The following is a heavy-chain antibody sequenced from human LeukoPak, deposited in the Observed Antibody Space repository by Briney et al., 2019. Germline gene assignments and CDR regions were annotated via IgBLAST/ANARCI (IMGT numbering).Heavy chain of an antibody. D-gene: IGHD3-10*01. CDR1: GYSFTSYW. V-gene: IGHV1-2*02. CDR2: INPNSGGT. CDR3: ARESPAGVCY. J-gene: IGHJ4*02. Sequence: GESLKISCKGSGYSFTSYWIGWVRQAPGQGLEWMGWINPNSGGTNYAQKFQGRVTMTRDTSISTAYMELSRLRSDDTAVYYCARESPAGVCYWGQGTLVTVSS.